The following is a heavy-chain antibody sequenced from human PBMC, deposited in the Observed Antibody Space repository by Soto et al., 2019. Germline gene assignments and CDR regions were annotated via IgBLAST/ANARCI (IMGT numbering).Heavy chain of an antibody. D-gene: IGHD3-3*01. CDR1: GYTFTSYG. J-gene: IGHJ2*01. V-gene: IGHV1-18*01. Sequence: QVQLVQSGAEVKKPGASVKVSCKASGYTFTSYGISWVRQAPGQGLEWMGWISAYNGNTNYAQKLQGRVTMTTDTSTSTAYMELRSLGSDDTAVYYCARRVSGPQCQLRPSGLRSYWYFDLWGRGTLVTVSS. CDR3: ARRVSGPQCQLRPSGLRSYWYFDL. CDR2: ISAYNGNT.